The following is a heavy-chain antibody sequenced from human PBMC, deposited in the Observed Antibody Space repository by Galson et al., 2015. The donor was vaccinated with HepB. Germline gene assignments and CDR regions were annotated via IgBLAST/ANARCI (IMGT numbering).Heavy chain of an antibody. V-gene: IGHV3-33*01. D-gene: IGHD3-10*01. CDR2: IWYDGSNK. CDR3: ARPYYYGSGSPAYFDY. CDR1: GFAFSSYG. Sequence: SLRLSCAASGFAFSSYGMHWVRQAPGKGLEWVAVIWYDGSNKYYADSVKGRFTISRDNSKNTLYLQMNSLRAEDTAVYYCARPYYYGSGSPAYFDYWGQGTLVTVSS. J-gene: IGHJ4*02.